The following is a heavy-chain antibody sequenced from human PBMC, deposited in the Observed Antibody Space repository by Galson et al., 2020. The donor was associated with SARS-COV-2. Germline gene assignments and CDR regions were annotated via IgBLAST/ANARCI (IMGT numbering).Heavy chain of an antibody. Sequence: ASETLSLTCSVSGDSISRTSDYWGWIRQPPGKGLEWIGSIYHSGTTYYNPSLKSRVTISVDTSKNQFSLRLESVTVADTAVYFCARDWFKVRGVRYYYYGLDVWGEGTTVTVSS. V-gene: IGHV4-39*07. D-gene: IGHD3-10*01. CDR2: IYHSGTT. CDR1: GDSISRTSDY. CDR3: ARDWFKVRGVRYYYYGLDV. J-gene: IGHJ6*02.